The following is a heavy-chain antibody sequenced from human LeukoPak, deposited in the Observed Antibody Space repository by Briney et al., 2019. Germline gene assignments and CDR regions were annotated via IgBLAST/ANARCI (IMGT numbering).Heavy chain of an antibody. Sequence: SETLSLTCTVSGGSISSYYWSWIRQPPGKGLEWIGYIYYSGSTNYNPSLKSRVTISVDTSKNQLSLKLSSVTAADTAVYYCARVGLYCSGGSCYPNWFDPWGQGTLVTVSS. CDR2: IYYSGST. D-gene: IGHD2-15*01. CDR1: GGSISSYY. J-gene: IGHJ5*02. V-gene: IGHV4-59*01. CDR3: ARVGLYCSGGSCYPNWFDP.